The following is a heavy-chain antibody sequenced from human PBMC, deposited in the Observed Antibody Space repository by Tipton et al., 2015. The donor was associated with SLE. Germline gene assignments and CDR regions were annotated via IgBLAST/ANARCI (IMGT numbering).Heavy chain of an antibody. D-gene: IGHD3-10*01. Sequence: TLSLTCTVSGGSFRSYYWSWIRQPPGKGLEWIGYIYYSGSTNYNPSLKSRVTISVDTSKNQFSLKLRSVTTADTAVYYCARAPSVSWYGKLPYYYMDIWGRGTTVIVSS. CDR3: ARAPSVSWYGKLPYYYMDI. CDR2: IYYSGST. CDR1: GGSFRSYY. J-gene: IGHJ6*03. V-gene: IGHV4-59*12.